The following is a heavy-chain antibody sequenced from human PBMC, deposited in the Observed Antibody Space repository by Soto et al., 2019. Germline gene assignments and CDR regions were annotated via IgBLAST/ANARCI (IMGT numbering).Heavy chain of an antibody. CDR1: GASIKAGGYY. CDR2: IYYSGST. CDR3: ARVVVDYYYYYGMDV. Sequence: PSETLSLTCTVSGASIKAGGYYWTWIRQHPGKGLEWIGYIYYSGSTYYTPSLKSRVTISVDTSKNQFSLKLSSVTAADTAVYYCARVVVDYYYYYGMDVWGQGTTVTVSS. V-gene: IGHV4-30-4*08. D-gene: IGHD3-22*01. J-gene: IGHJ6*02.